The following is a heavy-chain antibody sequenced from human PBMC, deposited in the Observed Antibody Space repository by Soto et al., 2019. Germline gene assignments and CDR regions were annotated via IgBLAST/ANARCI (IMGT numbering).Heavy chain of an antibody. V-gene: IGHV4-61*01. CDR3: ARVGSSWDYYYGMDV. J-gene: IGHJ6*02. CDR2: IYYSGST. D-gene: IGHD6-13*01. Sequence: SETLSLNCTVSGGYVSSGSYYGSWIRQPPGKGLEWIGYIYYSGSTNYNPSLKSRVTISVDTSKNQFSLKLSSVTAADTAVYYCARVGSSWDYYYGMDVWGQGTTVTVSS. CDR1: GGYVSSGSYY.